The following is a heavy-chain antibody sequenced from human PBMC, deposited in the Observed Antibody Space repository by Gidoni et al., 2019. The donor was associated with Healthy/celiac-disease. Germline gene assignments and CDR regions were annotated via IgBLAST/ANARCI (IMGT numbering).Heavy chain of an antibody. J-gene: IGHJ4*02. V-gene: IGHV1-69*01. Sequence: QVQLVQSGAVVKTRGSSVKVSCKASGGTFSSYAISWVRQAPGQGLEWMGGIIPIFGTANYAQKFQGRVPITADESTSTAYMELSSLRSEDTAVYYCARVGYSYGYMAPRFDYWGQGTLVTVSS. CDR2: IIPIFGTA. CDR3: ARVGYSYGYMAPRFDY. D-gene: IGHD5-18*01. CDR1: GGTFSSYA.